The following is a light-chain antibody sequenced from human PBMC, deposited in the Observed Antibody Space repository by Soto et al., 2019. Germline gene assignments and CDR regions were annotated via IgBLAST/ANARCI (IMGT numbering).Light chain of an antibody. Sequence: DIQMTQSPSTLSASVGDRVTITCRASQSISSWLAWYQQKPGKAPKLLIYKASSLESGVPSRFSGSGSGTDFTITISSMQPDDFAPYYCQQYNSYSLFGQGTKLEIK. V-gene: IGKV1-5*03. CDR3: QQYNSYSL. CDR1: QSISSW. CDR2: KAS. J-gene: IGKJ2*01.